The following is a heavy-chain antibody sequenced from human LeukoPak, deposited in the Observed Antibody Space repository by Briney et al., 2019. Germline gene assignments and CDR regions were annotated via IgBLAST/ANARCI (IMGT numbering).Heavy chain of an antibody. CDR2: IYYSGST. CDR1: GGSISSYY. D-gene: IGHD4-23*01. CDR3: ARVGEGLVTYTAFDI. J-gene: IGHJ3*02. Sequence: SSETLSLTCTVSGGSISSYYWSWIRQPPGKGLEWIGYIYYSGSTNYNPSLKSRVTISVDTSKNQFSLKLSSVTAADTAVYYCARVGEGLVTYTAFDIWGQGTMVTVSS. V-gene: IGHV4-59*08.